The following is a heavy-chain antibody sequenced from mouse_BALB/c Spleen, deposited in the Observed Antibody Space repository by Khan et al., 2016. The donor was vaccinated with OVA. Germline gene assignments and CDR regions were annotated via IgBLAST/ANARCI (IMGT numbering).Heavy chain of an antibody. V-gene: IGHV5-6*01. Sequence: EVQGVESGGDLVKPGGSLKLSCAASGFTFSSYSMSWVRQTPDKRLEWVASISSGGDSTYYPDSVKGRFTISRENAKNTLYLQVSDLRSEDTAMYYCADHLTGSFAYGGQGTLVTVSA. D-gene: IGHD4-1*01. J-gene: IGHJ3*01. CDR2: ISSGGDST. CDR1: GFTFSSYS. CDR3: ADHLTGSFAY.